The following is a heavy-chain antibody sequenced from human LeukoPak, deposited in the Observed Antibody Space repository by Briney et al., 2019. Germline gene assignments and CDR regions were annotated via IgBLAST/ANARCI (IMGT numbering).Heavy chain of an antibody. V-gene: IGHV3-15*01. CDR1: GFTFSNAW. Sequence: PGGSLRLSCAASGFTFSNAWMSWVRQAPGKGLEWVGRIKSKTDGGTTDYAAPVKGRFTISRDDSKNTLYLQMNSLKTEDTAVYYCTTDFRSYRWLQLDAFDIWGQGTMVTVSS. D-gene: IGHD5-24*01. CDR3: TTDFRSYRWLQLDAFDI. J-gene: IGHJ3*02. CDR2: IKSKTDGGTT.